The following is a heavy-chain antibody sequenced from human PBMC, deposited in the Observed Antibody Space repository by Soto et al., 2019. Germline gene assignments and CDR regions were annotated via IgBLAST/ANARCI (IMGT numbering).Heavy chain of an antibody. D-gene: IGHD5-18*01. CDR1: GEIVTSGDTY. CDR2: IHDCGVP. V-gene: IGHV4-30-4*08. J-gene: IGHJ3*01. CDR3: VRDLAHGYTGNV. Sequence: SQTLSLTCSVSGEIVTSGDTYCSWVRQAPGKGLAWLGYIHDCGVPSYTPALKSRVTLSLDRTNKQVSLKLRSVTGADTAVYFCVRDLAHGYTGNVRGDGTLVTVSS.